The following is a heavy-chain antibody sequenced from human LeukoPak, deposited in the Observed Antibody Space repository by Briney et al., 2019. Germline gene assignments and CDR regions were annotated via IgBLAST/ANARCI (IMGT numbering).Heavy chain of an antibody. Sequence: GGSLRLSCAASGFALSAYWMNWVRQAPGKGLQWLANIKQDGTVQHYVDSVKGRFTISRDNAKNSLFLQMNSLRAEDTAVYYCAKSVGSSFDYWGQGTLVTVSS. CDR2: IKQDGTVQ. J-gene: IGHJ4*02. D-gene: IGHD2/OR15-2a*01. V-gene: IGHV3-7*03. CDR3: AKSVGSSFDY. CDR1: GFALSAYW.